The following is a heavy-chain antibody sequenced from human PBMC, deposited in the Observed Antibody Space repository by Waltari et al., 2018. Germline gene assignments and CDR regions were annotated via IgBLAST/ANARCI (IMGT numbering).Heavy chain of an antibody. D-gene: IGHD6-19*01. V-gene: IGHV4-34*02. CDR1: GASFSAYS. J-gene: IGHJ4*02. Sequence: QEHLQQWGAGLLKPSETLSLTCAVYGASFSAYSWTWVRQPPGKGLEWIGEINHDGSTNYNRSLKSRVTISVDMSKNQFSLKLPSVTAADMALYFCAGGRAVPGHRYFDSWGQGTLVTVSS. CDR3: AGGRAVPGHRYFDS. CDR2: INHDGST.